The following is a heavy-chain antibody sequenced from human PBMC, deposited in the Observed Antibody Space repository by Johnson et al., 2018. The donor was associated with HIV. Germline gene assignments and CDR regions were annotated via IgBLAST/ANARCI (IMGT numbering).Heavy chain of an antibody. Sequence: VLLLESGGGVVQPGRSLRLSCAASGFTFSSYAMHWVRQAPGKGLEWVAVISYDRSNKYYADSVKGRFTISRDNSKNTLFLQMNSLRAEDTAVYYCARDPYTGAGNPFDIWGQGTRGTVS. V-gene: IGHV3-30-3*01. CDR1: GFTFSSYA. CDR3: ARDPYTGAGNPFDI. D-gene: IGHD3-10*01. J-gene: IGHJ3*02. CDR2: ISYDRSNK.